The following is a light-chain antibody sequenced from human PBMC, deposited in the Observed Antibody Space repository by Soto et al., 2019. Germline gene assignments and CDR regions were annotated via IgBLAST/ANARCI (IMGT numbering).Light chain of an antibody. Sequence: DIQMTQSPCTLSASIGERVTISCRASQSISSWLAWYQQKPGKAPKLLIFDSSRLGSGVPSRFSGSGSGTEFTLTISSLQPDDFATYYCQQYKSYWTFGQGTKVEI. CDR3: QQYKSYWT. CDR2: DSS. J-gene: IGKJ1*01. CDR1: QSISSW. V-gene: IGKV1-5*01.